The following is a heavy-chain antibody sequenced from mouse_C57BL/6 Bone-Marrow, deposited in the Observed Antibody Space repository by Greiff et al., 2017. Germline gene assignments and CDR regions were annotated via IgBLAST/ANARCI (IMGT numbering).Heavy chain of an antibody. D-gene: IGHD2-3*01. CDR2: ISYDGSN. V-gene: IGHV3-6*01. CDR3: ARESYDGFAY. J-gene: IGHJ3*01. CDR1: GYSITSGYY. Sequence: EVQRVESGPGLVKPSQSLSLTCSVTGYSITSGYYWNWIRQFPGNKLEWMGYISYDGSNNYNPSLKNRISITRDTSKNQFFLKLNSVTTEDTATYYCARESYDGFAYWGQGTLVTVAA.